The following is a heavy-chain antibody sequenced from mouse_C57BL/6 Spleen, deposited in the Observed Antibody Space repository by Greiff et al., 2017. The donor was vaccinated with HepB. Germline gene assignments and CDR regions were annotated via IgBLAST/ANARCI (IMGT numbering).Heavy chain of an antibody. Sequence: EVQLQESGGGLVKPGGSLKLSCAASGFTFSDYGMHWVRQAPEKGLEWVAYISSGSSTIYYADTVKGRFTISRDNAKNTLFLQMTSLRSEDTAMYYCARRDYGYWYFDVWGTGTTVTVSS. V-gene: IGHV5-17*01. CDR3: ARRDYGYWYFDV. D-gene: IGHD2-4*01. CDR2: ISSGSSTI. J-gene: IGHJ1*03. CDR1: GFTFSDYG.